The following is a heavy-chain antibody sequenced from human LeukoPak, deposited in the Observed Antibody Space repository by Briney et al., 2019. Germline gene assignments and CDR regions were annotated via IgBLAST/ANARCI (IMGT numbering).Heavy chain of an antibody. V-gene: IGHV3-74*01. CDR2: INSDGSST. CDR3: ARAGSTMARYYYYSYMDV. CDR1: GFTFSSYG. J-gene: IGHJ6*03. D-gene: IGHD3-10*01. Sequence: PGGSLRLSCAASGFTFSSYGMDWVRQAPGKGLGWVSRINSDGSSTRYADSEKGRFTISRDNAKNTLYLQMNSLRAEDTAVYYCARAGSTMARYYYYSYMDVWGKGTTVTISS.